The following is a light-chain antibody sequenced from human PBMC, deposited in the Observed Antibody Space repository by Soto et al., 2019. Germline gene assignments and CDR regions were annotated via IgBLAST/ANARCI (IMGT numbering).Light chain of an antibody. V-gene: IGLV1-40*01. CDR3: QSYDSSLSGGL. J-gene: IGLJ3*02. CDR1: SSNIGANYD. Sequence: QSVLTQPPSVSGAPGQRVTISCTGSSSNIGANYDVHWYQHLPGTAPKLLIYGNINRPSGVPDRFSGSKSGTSASLAITGLRAEDEADYYCQSYDSSLSGGLFGGGTKVTVL. CDR2: GNI.